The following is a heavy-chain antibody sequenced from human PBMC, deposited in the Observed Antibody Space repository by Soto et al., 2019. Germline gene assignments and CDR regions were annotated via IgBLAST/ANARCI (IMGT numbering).Heavy chain of an antibody. CDR1: GFPFSHYW. CDR3: TSDTFGLRDT. CDR2: INPAGTIT. J-gene: IGHJ5*02. V-gene: IGHV3-74*01. D-gene: IGHD3-16*01. Sequence: MQMVESGGGSVQPGGSLRLSCAASGFPFSHYWMHWVRQTPGKGLVWVSRINPAGTITNYADSVEGRFTISRDNADSALFLQMNSLSAEDTAIYYGTSDTFGLRDTCGQGTLVTVSS.